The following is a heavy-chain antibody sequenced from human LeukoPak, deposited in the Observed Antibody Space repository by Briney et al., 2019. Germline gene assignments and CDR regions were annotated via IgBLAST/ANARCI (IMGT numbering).Heavy chain of an antibody. Sequence: GASVKVSCKASGFTFTSSAMHWVRQARGQRLEWIGWIVFGSGNTNYAQKFQERVSIPRDRSTSKAYMELSSLRSEDTAVYYCAGGPETYYDFWSGYYPLTWDVWGKGTTVTVS. CDR2: IVFGSGNT. V-gene: IGHV1-58*02. CDR1: GFTFTSSA. J-gene: IGHJ6*03. CDR3: AGGPETYYDFWSGYYPLTWDV. D-gene: IGHD3-3*01.